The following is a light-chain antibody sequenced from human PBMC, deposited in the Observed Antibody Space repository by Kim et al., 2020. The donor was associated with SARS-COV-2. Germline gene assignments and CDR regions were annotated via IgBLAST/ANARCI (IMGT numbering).Light chain of an antibody. CDR2: GKN. CDR1: SLRNYY. V-gene: IGLV3-19*01. CDR3: NSRDSSGVV. Sequence: SVALGQTGKITCRGDSLRNYYASWYQQKPGRAPILVFYGKNNRPSGIPHRFSGSSSRDTATLTITGTQAEDEADYYCNSRDSSGVVFGGGTKVTVL. J-gene: IGLJ2*01.